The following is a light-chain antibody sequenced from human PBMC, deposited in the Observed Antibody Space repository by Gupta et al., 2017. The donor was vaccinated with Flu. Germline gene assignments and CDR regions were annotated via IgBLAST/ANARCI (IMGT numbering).Light chain of an antibody. CDR3: SSYSATGALAL. V-gene: IGLV2-14*03. J-gene: IGLJ2*01. CDR2: DVR. CDR1: SSDIGTYNY. Sequence: QSALTQPASVSGSPGQSINISCTGTSSDIGTYNYVSWYQQYPGRAPKLMIYDVRNRPSGISDRFSGSKSGNTASLTISRLQAEDEADYYCSSYSATGALALFGGGTKVTVL.